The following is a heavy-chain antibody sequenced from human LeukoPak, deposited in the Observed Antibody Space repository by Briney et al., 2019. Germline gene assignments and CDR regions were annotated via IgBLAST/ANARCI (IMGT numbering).Heavy chain of an antibody. CDR1: GGSISSSNW. Sequence: PSGTLSLTCAVSGGSISSSNWWSWVRQPPGKGLEWIGEIYHSGSTNYNPSLKSRVTISVDKSKNQFSLKLSSVTAADTAVYYCARGRYSSGWYKNDAFDIWGQGTMVTVSS. CDR3: ARGRYSSGWYKNDAFDI. J-gene: IGHJ3*02. V-gene: IGHV4-4*02. CDR2: IYHSGST. D-gene: IGHD6-19*01.